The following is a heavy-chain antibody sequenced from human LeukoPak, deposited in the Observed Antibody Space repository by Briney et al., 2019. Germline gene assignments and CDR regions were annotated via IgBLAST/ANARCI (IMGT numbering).Heavy chain of an antibody. J-gene: IGHJ3*02. Sequence: PGGSLRLSCAASGFTFSSYAMTWVRQAPGKGLEWVSSISGSGSTTYYADSVKGRFTISRDNSKNTLYLQMNGLRAEDTAVYYCAKPTQTTMEPYAFDIWGQGTMVTVSS. CDR2: ISGSGSTT. CDR1: GFTFSSYA. D-gene: IGHD4-11*01. CDR3: AKPTQTTMEPYAFDI. V-gene: IGHV3-23*01.